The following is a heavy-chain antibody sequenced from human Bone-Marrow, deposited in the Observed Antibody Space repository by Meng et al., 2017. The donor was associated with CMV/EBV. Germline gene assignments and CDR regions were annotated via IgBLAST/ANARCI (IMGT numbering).Heavy chain of an antibody. CDR3: ARVKTYYYDSSGYGYFDY. Sequence: GESLKISCAASGFTFSSYWMHWVRQAPGKGLVWVSRINSDGSSTSYADSVKGRFTISRDNAKNTLYLQMNSLRAEDTAVYYCARVKTYYYDSSGYGYFDYWGQGPLVTVSS. CDR1: GFTFSSYW. CDR2: INSDGSST. D-gene: IGHD3-22*01. J-gene: IGHJ4*02. V-gene: IGHV3-74*01.